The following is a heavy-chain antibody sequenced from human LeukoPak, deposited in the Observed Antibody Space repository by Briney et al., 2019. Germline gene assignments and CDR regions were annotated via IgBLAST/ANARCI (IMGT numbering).Heavy chain of an antibody. CDR2: ISSSGSTI. D-gene: IGHD2-15*01. V-gene: IGHV3-11*01. CDR3: AKMKGWRLYDYCMDV. Sequence: GGSLRLSCAASGFTFSDYYMSWIRQAPGKGLEGVSYISSSGSTIYYADSVKGRFTISRDNSKNTLSLQMNSLRAEDTAVYYCAKMKGWRLYDYCMDVWGKGTTVTVSS. CDR1: GFTFSDYY. J-gene: IGHJ6*03.